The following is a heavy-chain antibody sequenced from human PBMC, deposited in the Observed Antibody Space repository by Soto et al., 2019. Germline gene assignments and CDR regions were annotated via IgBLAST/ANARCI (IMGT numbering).Heavy chain of an antibody. CDR3: ARGRTTVTTFDY. CDR2: IYHSGST. CDR1: GGSVSRGGYS. J-gene: IGHJ4*02. Sequence: TLSLACAVSGGSVSRGGYSGCWIRQPPGKGLEWIGYIYHSGSTYYNPSLKSRVTISVDRSKNQFSLKLSSVTAADTAVYYCARGRTTVTTFDYWGQGTLVTVSS. D-gene: IGHD4-17*01. V-gene: IGHV4-30-2*01.